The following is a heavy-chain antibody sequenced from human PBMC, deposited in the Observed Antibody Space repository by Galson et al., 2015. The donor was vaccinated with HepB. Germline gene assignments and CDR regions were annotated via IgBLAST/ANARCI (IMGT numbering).Heavy chain of an antibody. CDR1: GFIFNNYA. Sequence: SLRLSCAASGFIFNNYAMNWVRQAPGKGLEWVSLISASGADTHYADSVRGRFTISRDNSNNTLYLQMNSLTVEDTAVYYCSRGDLRSQWVILDGRPELDYWGQGTLVTVSS. J-gene: IGHJ4*02. V-gene: IGHV3-23*01. CDR2: ISASGADT. D-gene: IGHD1-26*01. CDR3: SRGDLRSQWVILDGRPELDY.